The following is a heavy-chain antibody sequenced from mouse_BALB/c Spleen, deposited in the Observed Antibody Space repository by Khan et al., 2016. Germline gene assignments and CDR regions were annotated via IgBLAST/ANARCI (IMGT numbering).Heavy chain of an antibody. V-gene: IGHV3-1*02. D-gene: IGHD1-1*01. CDR2: IHYSGST. CDR3: ARYYYGGAPWFAD. CDR1: GNSITSAYS. J-gene: IGHJ3*01. Sequence: EVQLQESGPDLVKPSQSLSLTCTVTGNSITSAYSWHWIRQFPGNKLEWMGYIHYSGSTNYKPSLKSRISLTRDTSKNQFFLQLNSVTTEDTATFYCARYYYGGAPWFADWSQGTLVTVSA.